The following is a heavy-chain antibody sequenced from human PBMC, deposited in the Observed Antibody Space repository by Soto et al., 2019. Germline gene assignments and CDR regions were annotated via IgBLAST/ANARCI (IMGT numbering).Heavy chain of an antibody. D-gene: IGHD4-4*01. CDR2: INPNSGAT. Sequence: ASVKVSCKPSGYTFTGYYIHWVRQAPGQGLEWMGWINPNSGATNYAMKFQGRVTMTRDTSISAAYMELNSLTSDDTAVYYCARSRLTDYSIDYWGQGTLVTVSS. V-gene: IGHV1-2*02. J-gene: IGHJ4*02. CDR1: GYTFTGYY. CDR3: ARSRLTDYSIDY.